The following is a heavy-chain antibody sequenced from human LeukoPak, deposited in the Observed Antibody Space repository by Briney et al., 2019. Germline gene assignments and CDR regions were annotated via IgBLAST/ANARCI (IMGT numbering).Heavy chain of an antibody. CDR1: GYAFLKYG. Sequence: ASVKVSCKPSGYAFLKYGISSVRQAPGQGLEWMGWITPNNGYAHYAQKLQGRVTMTTDTFTSTAYMELRSLRSDDTAVYYCARNKSTSLGDYWGQGTLVTVSS. CDR2: ITPNNGYA. CDR3: ARNKSTSLGDY. J-gene: IGHJ4*02. V-gene: IGHV1-18*01. D-gene: IGHD2-2*01.